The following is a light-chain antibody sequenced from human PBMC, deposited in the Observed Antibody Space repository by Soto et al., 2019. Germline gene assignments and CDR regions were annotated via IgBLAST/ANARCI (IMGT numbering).Light chain of an antibody. CDR2: GAS. V-gene: IGKV3-20*01. CDR1: QSVSSNF. J-gene: IGKJ1*01. Sequence: PGDRATLSCRASQSVSSNFLAWYQQKPGQAPRLLIYGASIRATGIPDRFSGSGSGTDFTLTIRRLEHEDFAMYFCHQYGSSPRTFGQGTKVEIK. CDR3: HQYGSSPRT.